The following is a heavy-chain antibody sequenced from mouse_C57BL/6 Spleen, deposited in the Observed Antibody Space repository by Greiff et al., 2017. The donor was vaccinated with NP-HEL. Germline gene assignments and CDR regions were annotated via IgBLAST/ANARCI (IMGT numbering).Heavy chain of an antibody. J-gene: IGHJ2*01. CDR2: IHPNSGST. D-gene: IGHD1-1*01. CDR3: ARWDSGSSYFLDY. Sequence: QVQLQQPGAELVKPGASVKLSCKASGYTFTSYWMHWVKQRPGQGLEWIGMIHPNSGSTNYNEKFKSKATLTVDKSSSTAYMQLSSLTSEDSAVYYCARWDSGSSYFLDYWGQGTTLTVSS. V-gene: IGHV1-64*01. CDR1: GYTFTSYW.